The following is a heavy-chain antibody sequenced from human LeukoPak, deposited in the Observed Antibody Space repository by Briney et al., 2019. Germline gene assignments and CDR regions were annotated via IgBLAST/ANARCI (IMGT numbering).Heavy chain of an antibody. V-gene: IGHV4-4*07. D-gene: IGHD6-13*01. J-gene: IGHJ4*02. CDR2: IYTSGST. CDR3: ARAPPGIAAAGLGFDY. Sequence: SETLSLTCTVSGGSISSYYWSWIRQPAGKGLEWIGRIYTSGSTNYNPSLKSRVTMSVDTSKNQFSLELSSVTAADTAVYYCARAPPGIAAAGLGFDYWGQGTLVTVSS. CDR1: GGSISSYY.